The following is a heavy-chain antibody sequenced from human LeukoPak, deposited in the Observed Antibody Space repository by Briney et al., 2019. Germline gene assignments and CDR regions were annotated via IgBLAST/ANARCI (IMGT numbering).Heavy chain of an antibody. CDR1: GGSLSSYF. V-gene: IGHV4-4*07. J-gene: IGHJ4*02. CDR2: IYTSGST. CDR3: ARQRKPMVRGGGGPFDY. D-gene: IGHD3-10*01. Sequence: SETLSLTCTVSGGSLSSYFWSWIRQPAGKGLEWIGLIYTSGSTNYSPSLKSRVIMSVDTSKNQFSLKLRSVTAADTAVYYCARQRKPMVRGGGGPFDYWGQGTLVTVSS.